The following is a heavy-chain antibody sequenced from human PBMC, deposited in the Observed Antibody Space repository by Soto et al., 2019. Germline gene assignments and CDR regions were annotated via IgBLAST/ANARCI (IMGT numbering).Heavy chain of an antibody. CDR2: IIPIFGTA. Sequence: QVQLVPSGAEVKKPGSSVKVSCKASGGTFSSYAISWVRQAPGQGLEWMGGIIPIFGTANYAQKFQGRVTITADESTSTAYMELSSLRSEDTAVYYCARGVGYSGSYALGYFDYWGQGTLVTVSS. CDR3: ARGVGYSGSYALGYFDY. V-gene: IGHV1-69*01. CDR1: GGTFSSYA. D-gene: IGHD1-26*01. J-gene: IGHJ4*02.